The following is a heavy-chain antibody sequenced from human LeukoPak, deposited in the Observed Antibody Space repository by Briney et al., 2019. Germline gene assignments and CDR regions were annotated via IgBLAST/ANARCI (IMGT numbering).Heavy chain of an antibody. CDR2: IHNSGRT. Sequence: SETLSLTCTLSGGSISSYYWSWIRQPPGKGLEWLAYIHNSGRTNYNPSLKSRLTISLDTSKNQFSLNVRSVTATDTAVYYCARHCTYDSGGYQADFDIWGQGKMVTVSS. D-gene: IGHD3-22*01. CDR3: ARHCTYDSGGYQADFDI. CDR1: GGSISSYY. V-gene: IGHV4-59*08. J-gene: IGHJ3*02.